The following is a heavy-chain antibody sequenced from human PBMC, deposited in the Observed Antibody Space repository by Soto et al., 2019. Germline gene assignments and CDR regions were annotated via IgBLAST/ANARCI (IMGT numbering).Heavy chain of an antibody. Sequence: QITLKESGPTLVKPTQTLTLTCTFSGFSLSTTGVGVGWIRQPPGKALEWLALMYWADYKRYSPSLKSRRTITKDTSKNQVVLTMTNMDPVDTATYYYAHRQGSIVVNGDNWFDPWGQGTLVTVSS. CDR1: GFSLSTTGVG. V-gene: IGHV2-5*02. J-gene: IGHJ5*02. CDR2: MYWADYK. D-gene: IGHD1-26*01. CDR3: AHRQGSIVVNGDNWFDP.